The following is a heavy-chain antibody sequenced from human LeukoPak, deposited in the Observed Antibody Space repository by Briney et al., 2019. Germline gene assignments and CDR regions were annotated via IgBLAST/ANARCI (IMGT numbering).Heavy chain of an antibody. CDR2: ISGSASDT. V-gene: IGHV3-21*01. Sequence: PGGSLRLSCAASGFTFSSYYMNWVRQAPGRGLEWVSSISGSASDTYHADSVKGRFTISRDNAKNSLYLQMNSLRAEDTAVYCCTRVSYADGGYFDYWGQGTLVTVSS. CDR3: TRVSYADGGYFDY. CDR1: GFTFSSYY. D-gene: IGHD3-16*01. J-gene: IGHJ4*02.